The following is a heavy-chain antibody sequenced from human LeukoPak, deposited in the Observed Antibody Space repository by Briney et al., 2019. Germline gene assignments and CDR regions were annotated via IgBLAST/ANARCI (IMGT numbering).Heavy chain of an antibody. CDR3: ARDDSSSWSNWFDP. Sequence: ASVKVSCKASGYTFTGYYMHWVRQAPGQGLEWMGWINPNSGGTNYAQKFQGRDTMTRDTSISTAYMELSRLRSDDTAVYYCARDDSSSWSNWFDPWGQGTLVTVSS. J-gene: IGHJ5*02. D-gene: IGHD6-13*01. V-gene: IGHV1-2*02. CDR1: GYTFTGYY. CDR2: INPNSGGT.